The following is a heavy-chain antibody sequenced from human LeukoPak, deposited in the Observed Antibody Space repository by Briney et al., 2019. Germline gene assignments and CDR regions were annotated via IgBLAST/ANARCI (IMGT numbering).Heavy chain of an antibody. Sequence: TLSLTCAVSGYSISSGYYWSWIRQPPGKALEWLARIDWDDDKFYSTSLKTRLTISKDTSKNQVVLTMTNMDPVDTATYYCARSFGRYGSGSYYDYWGQGTLVTVSS. V-gene: IGHV2-70*16. CDR1: GYSISSGYYW. CDR3: ARSFGRYGSGSYYDY. CDR2: IDWDDDK. D-gene: IGHD3-10*01. J-gene: IGHJ4*02.